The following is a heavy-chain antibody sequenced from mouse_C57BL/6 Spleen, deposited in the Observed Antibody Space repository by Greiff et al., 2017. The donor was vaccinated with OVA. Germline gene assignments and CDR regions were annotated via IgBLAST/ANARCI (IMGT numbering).Heavy chain of an antibody. CDR2: IYPGDGDT. Sequence: QVQLKESGAELVKPGASVKISCKASGYAFSSYWMNWVKQRPGKGLEWIGQIYPGDGDTNYNGKFKGKATLTADKSSSTAYMQLSSLTSEDSAVYFCARAVIYYGILYAMDYWGQGTSVTVSS. CDR1: GYAFSSYW. D-gene: IGHD2-1*01. V-gene: IGHV1-80*01. J-gene: IGHJ4*01. CDR3: ARAVIYYGILYAMDY.